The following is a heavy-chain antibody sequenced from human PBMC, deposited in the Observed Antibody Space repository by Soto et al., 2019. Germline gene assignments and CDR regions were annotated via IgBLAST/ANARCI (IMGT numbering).Heavy chain of an antibody. CDR2: SSATGAGT. D-gene: IGHD1-7*01. CDR3: AKDRRAGGNYGFYSDF. V-gene: IGHV3-23*01. Sequence: EVQLLESGGGLVQPGGSRRLSCAASGSTVRSYGMTWVRQAPGKGLEWVSFSSATGAGTYYADSVKGRFTISRDNSKNTLYLQMTSLRADDTAVYYCAKDRRAGGNYGFYSDFWGQGALVIVSS. J-gene: IGHJ4*02. CDR1: GSTVRSYG.